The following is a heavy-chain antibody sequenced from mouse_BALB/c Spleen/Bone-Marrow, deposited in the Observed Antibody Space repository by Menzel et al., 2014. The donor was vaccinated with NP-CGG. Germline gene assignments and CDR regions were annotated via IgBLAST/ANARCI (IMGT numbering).Heavy chain of an antibody. J-gene: IGHJ4*01. V-gene: IGHV5-6-3*01. Sequence: EVMLVESGGGLVQPGGSLKLSCAASGFTFSSYGMSWVRPTPDKRLELVATINSNGGRTYYPDSVKGRFTISRDNAKNTLYLQMSSLKSEDTAMYYCARDSLLRSLYAMDYWGQGTSVTFSS. CDR1: GFTFSSYG. D-gene: IGHD1-2*01. CDR3: ARDSLLRSLYAMDY. CDR2: INSNGGRT.